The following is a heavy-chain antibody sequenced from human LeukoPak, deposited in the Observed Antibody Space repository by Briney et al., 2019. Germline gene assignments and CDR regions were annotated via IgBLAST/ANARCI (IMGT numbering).Heavy chain of an antibody. Sequence: SETLSLTCAVYGGSFSNYYWSWIRQPPGKGLEWIGEITHSGSTNYNPSLKSRVTISVDTSKNQFSLKLSSVTAADTAVYYCARGGRYYDILTGYYYYYYYMDVWGKGTTVTVSS. CDR2: ITHSGST. D-gene: IGHD3-9*01. V-gene: IGHV4-34*01. CDR1: GGSFSNYY. J-gene: IGHJ6*03. CDR3: ARGGRYYDILTGYYYYYYYMDV.